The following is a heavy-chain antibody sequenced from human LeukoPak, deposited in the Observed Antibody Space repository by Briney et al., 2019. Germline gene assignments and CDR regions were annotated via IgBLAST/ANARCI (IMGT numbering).Heavy chain of an antibody. Sequence: SETLSLTCAVYGGSFSGNYWTLIRQTPGRGLEWIGESSPTGDITGYNPSLKGRATISVDSSKKQFSLKLTSVTAADTGVYYCARVPDFIARPCDSWGPGTLVTVSS. J-gene: IGHJ4*02. V-gene: IGHV4-34*01. CDR3: ARVPDFIARPCDS. D-gene: IGHD2-21*01. CDR1: GGSFSGNY. CDR2: SSPTGDIT.